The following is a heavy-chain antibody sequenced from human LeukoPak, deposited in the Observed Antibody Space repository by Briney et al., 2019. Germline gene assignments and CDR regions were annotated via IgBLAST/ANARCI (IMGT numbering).Heavy chain of an antibody. V-gene: IGHV4-59*12. CDR3: ARDDFEYSVHYGMDV. CDR1: GGSMSTYY. D-gene: IGHD3-9*01. CDR2: IYYSGST. J-gene: IGHJ6*02. Sequence: PSETLSLTCTVSGGSMSTYYWSWIRQTPGKGLEWIGYIYYSGSTNYNPSLQSRVTMSVDTSKNQISLRLRFVTAADTAVYYCARDDFEYSVHYGMDVWGQGTAVTVSS.